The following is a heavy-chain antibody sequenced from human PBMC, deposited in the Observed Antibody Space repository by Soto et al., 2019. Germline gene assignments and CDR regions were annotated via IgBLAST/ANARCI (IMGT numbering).Heavy chain of an antibody. CDR2: IYHSGST. V-gene: IGHV4-4*02. Sequence: QVQLQESGQGLGKPSGTLSPTCAVSGGSFGGSNGWVWVRQPPGRGREWIGEIYHSGSTNYNPSLKSRVTISVDKSKNQFSLKLSSVTAADTAVYYCARDIVVVVAATAMDVWGQGTTVTVSS. CDR1: GGSFGGSNG. D-gene: IGHD2-15*01. J-gene: IGHJ6*02. CDR3: ARDIVVVVAATAMDV.